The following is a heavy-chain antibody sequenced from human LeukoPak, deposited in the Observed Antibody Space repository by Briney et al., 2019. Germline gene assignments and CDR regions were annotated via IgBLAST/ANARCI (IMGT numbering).Heavy chain of an antibody. Sequence: AASVKVSCKASGYTFTGYYMHWVRQAPGQGLEWMGWINPNSGGTNYAQKFQGRVTMTRDTSISTAYTELSRLRSDDTAVYYCARAWYDYYGSGSYHYWGQGTLVTVSS. J-gene: IGHJ4*02. CDR2: INPNSGGT. V-gene: IGHV1-2*02. D-gene: IGHD3-10*01. CDR3: ARAWYDYYGSGSYHY. CDR1: GYTFTGYY.